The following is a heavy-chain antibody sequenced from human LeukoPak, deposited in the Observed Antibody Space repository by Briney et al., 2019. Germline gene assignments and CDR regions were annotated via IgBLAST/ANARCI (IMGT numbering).Heavy chain of an antibody. CDR2: ISCSGSTI. D-gene: IGHD6-19*01. J-gene: IGHJ4*02. Sequence: GGSLRLSCAASGFTFSDYYMSWIRQAPGKGLEWVSYISCSGSTIYYADSVKGRFTISRDNAKNSLYLQMNSLRAEDTAVYYCARPNRSGWYIDYWGQGTLVTVSS. CDR3: ARPNRSGWYIDY. CDR1: GFTFSDYY. V-gene: IGHV3-11*01.